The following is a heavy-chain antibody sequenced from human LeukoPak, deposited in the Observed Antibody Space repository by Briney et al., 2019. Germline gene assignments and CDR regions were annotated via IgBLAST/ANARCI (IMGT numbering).Heavy chain of an antibody. CDR3: ARAKIPPWYYDFWSGYYGMDV. V-gene: IGHV3-21*01. Sequence: GGSLTPSWAASGLTLSSYSMNWDRQAPGKGLGWVSSISSSSSYIYYADSVKGRFTISRDNAKNSLYLQMNSLRAEDTAVYYCARAKIPPWYYDFWSGYYGMDVWGQGTTVTVSS. J-gene: IGHJ6*02. CDR1: GLTLSSYS. D-gene: IGHD3-3*01. CDR2: ISSSSSYI.